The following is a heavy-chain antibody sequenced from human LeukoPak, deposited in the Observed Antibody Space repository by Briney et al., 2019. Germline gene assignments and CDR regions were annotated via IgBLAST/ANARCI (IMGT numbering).Heavy chain of an antibody. J-gene: IGHJ4*01. D-gene: IGHD2-21*02. Sequence: SVKVSCKASGGTFSSYAISWVRQAPGQGLEWMGGIIPIFGTANYAQKFQGRVTITTDESTSTAYMELSSLRSEDTAVYYCARGRVVVTADYYFDYWGRGTLVTVSS. CDR1: GGTFSSYA. V-gene: IGHV1-69*05. CDR3: ARGRVVVTADYYFDY. CDR2: IIPIFGTA.